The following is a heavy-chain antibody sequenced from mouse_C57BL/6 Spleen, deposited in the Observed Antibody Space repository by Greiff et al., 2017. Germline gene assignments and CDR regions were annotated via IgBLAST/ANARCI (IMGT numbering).Heavy chain of an antibody. CDR2: IHPNSGST. CDR3: CYYCSSSYGFAY. D-gene: IGHD1-1*01. V-gene: IGHV1-64*01. CDR1: GFTFTSYW. Sequence: QVQLQQPGAELVKPGASVKLSCKASGFTFTSYWMHWVKQRPGQGLEWIGMIHPNSGSTNYNEKFKSKATLTVDKSSSTAYMQLSSLTSEDSAVYYCCYYCSSSYGFAYWGRGTLVTISA. J-gene: IGHJ3*01.